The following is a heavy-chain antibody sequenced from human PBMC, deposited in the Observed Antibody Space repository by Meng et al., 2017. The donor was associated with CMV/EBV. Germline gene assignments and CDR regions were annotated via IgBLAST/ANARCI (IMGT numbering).Heavy chain of an antibody. Sequence: SFSGYYWSGIRQPPGKGLEWIGEINHSGSTNYNPSLKSRVTISVDTSKNQFSLKLSSVTAADTAVYYCARGLACSSTSCYTPYFDYWGQGTLVTVSS. CDR1: SFSGYY. CDR2: INHSGST. V-gene: IGHV4-34*01. J-gene: IGHJ4*02. D-gene: IGHD2-2*02. CDR3: ARGLACSSTSCYTPYFDY.